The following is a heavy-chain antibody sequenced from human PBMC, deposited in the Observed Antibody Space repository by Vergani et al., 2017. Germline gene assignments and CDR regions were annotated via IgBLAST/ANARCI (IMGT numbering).Heavy chain of an antibody. D-gene: IGHD4-11*01. V-gene: IGHV3-21*01. CDR3: ARGDYSSALYYYYMDV. CDR2: ISSSSSYI. Sequence: EVQLVESGGGLVKPGGSLRLSCAASGFTFSSYSMNWVRQAPGKGLEWVSSISSSSSYIYYADSVKGRFTISRDNAKNSLYLQMNSLRAEDTAVYYCARGDYSSALYYYYMDVWGKGTTVTVSS. CDR1: GFTFSSYS. J-gene: IGHJ6*03.